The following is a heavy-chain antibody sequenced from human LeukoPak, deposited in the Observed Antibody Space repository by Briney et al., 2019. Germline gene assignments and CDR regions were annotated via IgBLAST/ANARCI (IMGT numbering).Heavy chain of an antibody. CDR2: IIPIFGTA. CDR3: ARAHGSGSYYNVYWFDP. CDR1: GGTFSSYA. V-gene: IGHV1-69*05. J-gene: IGHJ5*02. D-gene: IGHD3-10*01. Sequence: GASVKVSCKASGGTFSSYAISWVRQAPGQGLEWMGRIIPIFGTANYAQKFQGRVTITTDESTSTAYMELSSLRSEDTAVYYCARAHGSGSYYNVYWFDPWGQGTLVTVSS.